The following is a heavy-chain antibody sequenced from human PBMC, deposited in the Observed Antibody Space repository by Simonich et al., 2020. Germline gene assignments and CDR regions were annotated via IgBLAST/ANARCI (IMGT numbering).Heavy chain of an antibody. J-gene: IGHJ4*02. D-gene: IGHD2-15*01. CDR2: RWYDGSNK. CDR3: ARDRYCSGGSCYYFDY. CDR1: GFTFSSYG. V-gene: IGHV3-33*01. Sequence: QVQLVESGGGVVQPGRSLRLSCAASGFTFSSYGLHWVCQAPGKGVEWVAVRWYDGSNKYYANSVKGRFTISRDNSKNTLYLQMNSLRAEDTAVYYCARDRYCSGGSCYYFDYWGQGTLVTVSS.